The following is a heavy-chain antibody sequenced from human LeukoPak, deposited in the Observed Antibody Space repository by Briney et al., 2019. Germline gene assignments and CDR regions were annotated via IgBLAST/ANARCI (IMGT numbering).Heavy chain of an antibody. CDR1: GFTFSSYA. D-gene: IGHD1-1*01. J-gene: IGHJ6*02. V-gene: IGHV3-23*01. CDR2: ISGSGGST. CDR3: AKDQYSYNWNDGYYYYGMDV. Sequence: GGSLRLSCAASGFTFSSYAMSWVRQAPGKGLEWVSAISGSGGSTYYADSVNGRFTISRDNSKNTLYLQMNSLRAEDTAVYYCAKDQYSYNWNDGYYYYGMDVWGQGTTVAVSS.